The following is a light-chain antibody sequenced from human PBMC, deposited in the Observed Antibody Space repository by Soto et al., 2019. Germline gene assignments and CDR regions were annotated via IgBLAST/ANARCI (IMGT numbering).Light chain of an antibody. CDR1: QSVSSN. CDR3: QQYNDWWT. CDR2: AAS. J-gene: IGKJ1*01. V-gene: IGKV3D-15*01. Sequence: EIVMTQSPATLSVSPGERATLSCRASQSVSSNLAWYQQKPGQAPRLLIYAASSRATGVPDRFSGSGSGTEFTLTISSLQSEDFAVYYCQQYNDWWTFGQGTKVDIK.